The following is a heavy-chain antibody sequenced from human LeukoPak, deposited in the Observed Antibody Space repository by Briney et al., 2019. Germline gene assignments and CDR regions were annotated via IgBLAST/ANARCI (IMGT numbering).Heavy chain of an antibody. CDR1: GGSFSGYY. CDR2: INHSGST. CDR3: ARGAAIGGRGAMDY. V-gene: IGHV4-34*01. D-gene: IGHD3-10*01. J-gene: IGHJ4*02. Sequence: SETLSLTCAVYGGSFSGYYWSWIRQPPGKGLEWIGEINHSGSTNYNPSLKSRVTISVDTSKNQFSLKLSSVTAADTAVYYWARGAAIGGRGAMDYWGQGTLVTVSS.